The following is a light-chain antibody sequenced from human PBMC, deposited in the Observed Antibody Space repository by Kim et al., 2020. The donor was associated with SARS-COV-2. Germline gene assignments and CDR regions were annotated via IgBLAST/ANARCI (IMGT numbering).Light chain of an antibody. J-gene: IGLJ3*02. CDR3: SSYTSSSRV. V-gene: IGLV2-14*04. CDR1: SSDVGGYNY. Sequence: PGQSSTISCPGTSSDVGGYNYVSWYQQHPGKAPKLMIYDVSKRPSGVSNRFSGSKSGNTASLTISGLQAEDEADYYCSSYTSSSRVFGGGTKLTVL. CDR2: DVS.